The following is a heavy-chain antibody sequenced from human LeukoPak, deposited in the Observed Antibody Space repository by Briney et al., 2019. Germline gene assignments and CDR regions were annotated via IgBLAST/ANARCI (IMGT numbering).Heavy chain of an antibody. CDR2: INHSGST. CDR3: ARGRGLGYCSSTSCYKRGVYLQH. Sequence: SETLSLTCAVYGGSFSGYYWSWIRQPPGKGLEWIGEINHSGSTNYNPSLKSRVTISVDTSKNQFSLKLSSVTAADTAVYYCARGRGLGYCSSTSCYKRGVYLQHWGQGTLVTVSS. V-gene: IGHV4-34*01. D-gene: IGHD2-2*02. J-gene: IGHJ1*01. CDR1: GGSFSGYY.